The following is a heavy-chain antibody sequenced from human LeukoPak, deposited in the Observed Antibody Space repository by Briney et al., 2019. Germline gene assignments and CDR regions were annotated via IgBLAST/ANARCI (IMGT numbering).Heavy chain of an antibody. CDR3: AKDLTPRSVGYFDY. CDR1: GFTFSSYA. CDR2: ISSNGGST. Sequence: GGSLRLSCAASGFTFSSYAMHWVRQAPGKGLEYVSAISSNGGSTYYANSVKGRFTISRDNSKNTLYLQMISLRAEDTAVYYCAKDLTPRSVGYFDYWGQGTLVTVSS. V-gene: IGHV3-64*01. J-gene: IGHJ4*02. D-gene: IGHD1-26*01.